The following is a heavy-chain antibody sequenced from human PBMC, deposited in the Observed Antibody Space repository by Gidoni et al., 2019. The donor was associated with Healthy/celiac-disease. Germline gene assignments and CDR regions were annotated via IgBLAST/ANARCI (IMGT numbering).Heavy chain of an antibody. V-gene: IGHV3-11*05. CDR1: GFPFSDYY. CDR3: AREYYDSSGYRFDP. CDR2: IRSSSSYT. J-gene: IGHJ5*02. D-gene: IGHD3-22*01. Sequence: QVQLVESGGGLVKPGGSLRLSWPASGFPFSDYYMSWIRQAPGKGLEWVSYIRSSSSYTNYADSVKGRFTISRDNAKNSLYLQMNSLRAEDTAVYYCAREYYDSSGYRFDPWGQGTLVTVSS.